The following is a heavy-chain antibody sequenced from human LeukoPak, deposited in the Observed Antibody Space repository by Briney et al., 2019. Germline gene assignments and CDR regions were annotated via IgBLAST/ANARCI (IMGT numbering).Heavy chain of an antibody. D-gene: IGHD2-15*01. CDR3: ARGKGFVGHFDS. V-gene: IGHV1-69*04. J-gene: IGHJ4*02. CDR2: IIPILGTA. CDR1: GGTFRSNA. Sequence: SVKVSCKAPGGTFRSNAISWVRQAPGQGPEWMGRIIPILGTAEYAERFQGRVTISADKSTSTAYMELSSLKSEDTALYYCARGKGFVGHFDSWGQGTRVTVSS.